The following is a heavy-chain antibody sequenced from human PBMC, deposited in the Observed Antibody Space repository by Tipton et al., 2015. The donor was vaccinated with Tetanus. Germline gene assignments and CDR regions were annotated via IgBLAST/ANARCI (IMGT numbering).Heavy chain of an antibody. CDR2: INYTGST. CDR1: GGSFSDNF. Sequence: TLSLTCAVHGGSFSDNFWSWIRQSPGKGLEWIGEINYTGSTNYNPSLKSRVTISVDTSKKEVSLKLKSVTAADTAVYYCAAAIVRWFGPWGQGTLVTVSS. V-gene: IGHV4-34*01. CDR3: AAAIVRWFGP. J-gene: IGHJ5*02. D-gene: IGHD6-13*01.